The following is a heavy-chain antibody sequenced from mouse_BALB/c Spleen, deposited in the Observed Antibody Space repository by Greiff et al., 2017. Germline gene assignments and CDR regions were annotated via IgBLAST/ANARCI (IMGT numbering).Heavy chain of an antibody. CDR2: ISYSGST. Sequence: EVQLVESGPGLVKPSQSLSLTCTVTGYSITSDYAWNWIRQFPGNKLEWMGYISYSGSTSYNPSLKSRISITRDTSKNQFFLQLNSVTTEDTATYYCARGGYDGYYESFDYWGQGTTLTVSS. J-gene: IGHJ2*01. CDR1: GYSITSDYA. CDR3: ARGGYDGYYESFDY. D-gene: IGHD2-3*01. V-gene: IGHV3-2*02.